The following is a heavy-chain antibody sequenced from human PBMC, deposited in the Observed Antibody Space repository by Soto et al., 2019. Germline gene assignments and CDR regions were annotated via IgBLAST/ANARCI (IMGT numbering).Heavy chain of an antibody. V-gene: IGHV1-69*01. D-gene: IGHD3-16*01. Sequence: QMQLVQSGAEVKERGSSVKISCKTSGGTFNTYAITWVRQAPGQGLEWIGGIIPIFGIKNVAQRFQGRVSINAYESLTTAYMEITSLRSDDTAVYYCAKEAGEHWGQGTLVTVSS. J-gene: IGHJ1*01. CDR3: AKEAGEH. CDR1: GGTFNTYA. CDR2: IIPIFGIK.